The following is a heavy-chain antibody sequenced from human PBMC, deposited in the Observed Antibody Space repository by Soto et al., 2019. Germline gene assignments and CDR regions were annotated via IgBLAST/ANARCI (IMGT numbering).Heavy chain of an antibody. J-gene: IGHJ4*02. CDR2: LKSKTDGGTT. D-gene: IGHD6-19*01. Sequence: PGGSQRLSCAVSGFTFSNAWRNWVRQAPGKGLEWVGRLKSKTDGGTTDYAAPVKGRFTISRDDSKNTLYLQMNSLKTEDTAVYYCTTSIAVAGTGSGDFDYWGQGTLVTVSS. CDR1: GFTFSNAW. V-gene: IGHV3-15*07. CDR3: TTSIAVAGTGSGDFDY.